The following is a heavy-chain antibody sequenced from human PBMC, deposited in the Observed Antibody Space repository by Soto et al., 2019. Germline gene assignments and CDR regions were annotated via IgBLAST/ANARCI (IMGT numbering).Heavy chain of an antibody. D-gene: IGHD2-15*01. J-gene: IGHJ4*02. Sequence: EVQLVQSGGDLVQPGGSLRLSCAASGFTFSNYWIHWVRQAPGKGLVHVSRITSDGTDRAYADSVKGRFTISRDNAKNMVYLQMNSLRAEDTAVYYCARDAGSGTPFDYWGQGTLVTVSS. CDR3: ARDAGSGTPFDY. V-gene: IGHV3-74*01. CDR2: ITSDGTDR. CDR1: GFTFSNYW.